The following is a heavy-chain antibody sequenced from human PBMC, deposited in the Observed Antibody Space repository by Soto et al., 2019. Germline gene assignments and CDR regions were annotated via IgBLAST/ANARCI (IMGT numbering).Heavy chain of an antibody. J-gene: IGHJ6*02. CDR1: CYTFTGYY. CDR3: ARGAQWLVPYYYGMDV. D-gene: IGHD6-19*01. CDR2: INPNSGGT. V-gene: IGHV1-2*04. Sequence: SVEVSFKGSCYTFTGYYMHWVRQAPVQGLEWMGWINPNSGGTNYAQKFQGWVTMTRDTSISTAYMELSRLRSDDTAVYYCARGAQWLVPYYYGMDVWGQGTKVTVYS.